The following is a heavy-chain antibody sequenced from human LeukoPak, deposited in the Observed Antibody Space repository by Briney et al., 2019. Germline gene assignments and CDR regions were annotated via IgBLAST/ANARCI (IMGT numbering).Heavy chain of an antibody. CDR1: GFSFSTSS. CDR2: ISSSSSII. J-gene: IGHJ4*02. CDR3: VGGLDY. Sequence: RGSLRHSCAASGFSFSTSSMNWVRQAPGKGLEWVSAISSSSSIIYYADSVKGRFTISRDNAKNSVYLQMDSLRAEDTAVYYCVGGLDYWGQGTLVTVSS. V-gene: IGHV3-21*01.